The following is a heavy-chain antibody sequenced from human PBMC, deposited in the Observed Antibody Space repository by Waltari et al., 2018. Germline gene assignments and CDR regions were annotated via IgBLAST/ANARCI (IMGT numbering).Heavy chain of an antibody. J-gene: IGHJ5*02. V-gene: IGHV1-2*02. CDR2: INPNNGDT. CDR1: GYTFTGYY. CDR3: ARDPWFGELLYFFDP. D-gene: IGHD3-10*01. Sequence: QVQLVQSGAEVKKPGASVNVSCKASGYTFTGYYMHWVRQAPGQGLEWRGWINPNNGDTNYAQKFQGRVTMTRETSSSTAYMELSRLRSDDTALYYCARDPWFGELLYFFDPWGQGTLVTVSS.